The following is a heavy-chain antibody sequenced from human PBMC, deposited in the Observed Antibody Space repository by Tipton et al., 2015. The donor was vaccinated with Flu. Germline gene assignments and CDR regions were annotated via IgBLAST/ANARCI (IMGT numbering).Heavy chain of an antibody. J-gene: IGHJ4*02. CDR2: INQDGSEK. CDR1: GFSLSSYW. V-gene: IGHV3-7*01. D-gene: IGHD6-13*01. CDR3: VRAIGAAGSR. Sequence: SLRLSCAASGFSLSSYWVSWVRQAPGKGLEWVGNINQDGSEKYSVDSVRGRFTITRDNAKNSVDLQMNSLRVEDTAVYYCVRAIGAAGSRWGQGTPVTVSS.